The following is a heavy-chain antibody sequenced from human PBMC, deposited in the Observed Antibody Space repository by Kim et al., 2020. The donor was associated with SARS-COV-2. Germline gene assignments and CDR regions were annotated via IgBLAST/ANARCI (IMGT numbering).Heavy chain of an antibody. CDR2: T. J-gene: IGHJ4*02. D-gene: IGHD6-19*01. Sequence: TYYNPSLKSRVTISVDTSKNQFSLKLSSVTAADTAVYYCARRGSSGYIDYWGQGTLVTVSS. V-gene: IGHV4-39*01. CDR3: ARRGSSGYIDY.